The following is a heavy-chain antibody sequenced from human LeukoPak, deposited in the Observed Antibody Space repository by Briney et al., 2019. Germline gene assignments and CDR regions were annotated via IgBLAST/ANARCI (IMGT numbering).Heavy chain of an antibody. CDR1: GYTYTSYY. V-gene: IGHV1-46*01. CDR3: ARATLSDYYFNY. Sequence: ASVKVSCKASGYTYTSYYMHWVRQAPGQGLEWMGIINPSGGSTSYAQKFQGRVTMTRDTSTNTVYMELSSLRSEDTAVYFCARATLSDYYFNYWGQGTLVTVSS. J-gene: IGHJ4*02. CDR2: INPSGGST.